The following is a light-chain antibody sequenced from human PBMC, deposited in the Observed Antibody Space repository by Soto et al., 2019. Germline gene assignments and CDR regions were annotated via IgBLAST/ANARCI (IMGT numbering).Light chain of an antibody. CDR2: DAS. J-gene: IGKJ1*01. Sequence: DIQMTQSPSTLSASVGDRVTITCRASQSIARWVAWYQQKPGKAPKLLIYDASSLESGVPSRFSGSGSGTEFTLTIISLQPDDFATYYCQQYKSYWTFGQGTKVELK. CDR1: QSIARW. V-gene: IGKV1-5*01. CDR3: QQYKSYWT.